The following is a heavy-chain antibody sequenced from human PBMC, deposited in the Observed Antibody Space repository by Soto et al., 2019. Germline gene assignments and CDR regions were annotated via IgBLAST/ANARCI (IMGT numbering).Heavy chain of an antibody. CDR1: GGTFSDYA. J-gene: IGHJ4*02. D-gene: IGHD3-10*02. V-gene: IGHV1-69*01. CDR2: IIPIFSSS. CDR3: AKDVGFQQHLFVFDL. Sequence: QVQLVQSGAGVTKPGSSVKVSCKASGGTFSDYAFTWVRQAPGQGLEWMGGIIPIFSSSSHAQKFQGRRTITAEESTSTAYMELHSPRSEDTATYYCAKDVGFQQHLFVFDLRGQATIVTVAS.